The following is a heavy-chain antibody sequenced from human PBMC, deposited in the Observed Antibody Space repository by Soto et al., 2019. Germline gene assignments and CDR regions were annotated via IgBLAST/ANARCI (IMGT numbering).Heavy chain of an antibody. D-gene: IGHD3-22*01. CDR2: ISYDGSNK. V-gene: IGHV3-30-3*01. CDR3: ARGYYDSSGYECFDY. J-gene: IGHJ4*02. CDR1: GFTFSSYA. Sequence: PGGSLRLSCAASGFTFSSYAIHWVRQAPGKGLEWVAVISYDGSNKYYADSVKGRFTISRDNSKNTLYLQMNSLRAEDTAVYYCARGYYDSSGYECFDYWGQGTLVTVSS.